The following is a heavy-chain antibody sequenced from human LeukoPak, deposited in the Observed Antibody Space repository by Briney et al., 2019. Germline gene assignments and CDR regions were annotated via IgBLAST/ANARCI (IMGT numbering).Heavy chain of an antibody. Sequence: PGGSLRLSCAASGFTFSSYGMHWVRQAPGKGLEWVAVIWYDGSNKYYTDSVKGRFTISRDNSNSLISLQMNNLTTEDTAAYYCAREKFDSWGQGTLVTVSP. V-gene: IGHV3-33*01. CDR3: AREKFDS. CDR1: GFTFSSYG. J-gene: IGHJ5*01. CDR2: IWYDGSNK.